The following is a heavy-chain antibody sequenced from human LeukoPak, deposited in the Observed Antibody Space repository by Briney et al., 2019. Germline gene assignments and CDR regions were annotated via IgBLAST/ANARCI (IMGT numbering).Heavy chain of an antibody. Sequence: GASVKVSCKASGGTFSSYAISWVRQAPGQGLEWMGGIIPIFGTANYAQKFQGRVTITADESTSTAYMELSSLRPEDTAVYYCARESLVVPAALYNWFDPWGQGTLVTVSS. D-gene: IGHD2-2*01. J-gene: IGHJ5*02. V-gene: IGHV1-69*13. CDR1: GGTFSSYA. CDR2: IIPIFGTA. CDR3: ARESLVVPAALYNWFDP.